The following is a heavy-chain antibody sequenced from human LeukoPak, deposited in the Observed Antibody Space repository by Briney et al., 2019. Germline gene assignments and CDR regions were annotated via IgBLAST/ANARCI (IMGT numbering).Heavy chain of an antibody. D-gene: IGHD4-17*01. Sequence: GGSLRLSCAASGFTFDDYAMHWVRQAPGKGLEWVSGISWNSGSIGYADSVKGRFTISRDNAKNSLYLQMNRLRAEDMALYYCAKGIYGDSRGNAFDIWGQGTMVTVSS. J-gene: IGHJ3*02. CDR2: ISWNSGSI. CDR3: AKGIYGDSRGNAFDI. CDR1: GFTFDDYA. V-gene: IGHV3-9*03.